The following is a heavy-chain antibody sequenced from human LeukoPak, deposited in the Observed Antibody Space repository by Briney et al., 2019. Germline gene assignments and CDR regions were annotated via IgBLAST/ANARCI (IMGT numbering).Heavy chain of an antibody. Sequence: PGRSLRLSCAASGFTFSSYGMHWVRQAPGKGLEWVAVISYDGSNKYYADSVKGRFTISRDNSKNTLYLQMNSLRAEDTAVYYCAKGIRLTGGLYYFDYWGQGTLVTVSS. CDR2: ISYDGSNK. J-gene: IGHJ4*02. CDR3: AKGIRLTGGLYYFDY. CDR1: GFTFSSYG. D-gene: IGHD1-20*01. V-gene: IGHV3-30*18.